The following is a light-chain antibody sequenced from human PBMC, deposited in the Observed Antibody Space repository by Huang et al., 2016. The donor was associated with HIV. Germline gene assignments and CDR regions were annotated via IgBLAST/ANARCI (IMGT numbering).Light chain of an antibody. J-gene: IGKJ4*01. Sequence: EIVLPQSPATLSLSPGERASLSCRASQSVGSYMIWYQQKPGQAPRLLIYDASNRATGIPPRFSGSVSGTDLTLTISNLEPEDFAVYFCQQRSNWPLTFGGGTKVEI. V-gene: IGKV3-11*01. CDR2: DAS. CDR1: QSVGSY. CDR3: QQRSNWPLT.